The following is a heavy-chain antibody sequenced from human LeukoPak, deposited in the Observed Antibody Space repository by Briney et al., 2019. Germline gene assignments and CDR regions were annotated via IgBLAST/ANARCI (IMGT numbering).Heavy chain of an antibody. J-gene: IGHJ5*02. CDR1: GYTFTGYY. D-gene: IGHD3-10*01. V-gene: IGHV1-2*02. Sequence: ASVKVSCKASGYTFTGYYMHWVRQAPGQGLEWMGWINPNSGGTNYAQKFQGRVTMTRDTSISTAYMELGRLRSDDTAVYYCARGYYGSRSRGDWFDPWGQGTLVTVSS. CDR3: ARGYYGSRSRGDWFDP. CDR2: INPNSGGT.